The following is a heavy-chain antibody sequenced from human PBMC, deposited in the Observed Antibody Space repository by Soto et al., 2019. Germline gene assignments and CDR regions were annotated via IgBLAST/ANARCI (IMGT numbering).Heavy chain of an antibody. J-gene: IGHJ3*01. CDR3: ARDLRRNSGSYFDL. CDR2: ISNSVTYT. Sequence: QMQLVESGGNLVKPGGSLRLSCAASAFTFSDYYMSWVRQAPGKGLEWLSYISNSVTYTGYADSVKGRFTISRDNAKNSVYLQMNSLRVEDTALYYCARDLRRNSGSYFDLWGQGTLVTVSS. D-gene: IGHD1-26*01. V-gene: IGHV3-11*05. CDR1: AFTFSDYY.